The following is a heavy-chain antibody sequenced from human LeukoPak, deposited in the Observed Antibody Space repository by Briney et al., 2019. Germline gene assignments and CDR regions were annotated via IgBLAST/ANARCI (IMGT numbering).Heavy chain of an antibody. CDR1: GYTFTSYD. D-gene: IGHD3-22*01. CDR2: INPNSGNT. CDR3: ARHYYDSSGYYFHYGMDV. Sequence: ASVKVSCKASGYTFTSYDINWVRQATGQGLEWMGWINPNSGNTGYAQKFQGRVTMTRNTSISTAYMELSSLRSEDTAVYYCARHYYDSSGYYFHYGMDVWGQGTTVTVSS. J-gene: IGHJ6*02. V-gene: IGHV1-8*01.